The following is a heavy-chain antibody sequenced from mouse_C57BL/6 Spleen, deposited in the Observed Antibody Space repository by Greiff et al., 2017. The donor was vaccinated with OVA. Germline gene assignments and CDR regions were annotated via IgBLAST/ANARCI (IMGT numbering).Heavy chain of an antibody. J-gene: IGHJ2*01. Sequence: QVQLQQSGAELARPGASVKLSCKASGYTFTSYGISWVKQRTGQGLEWIGEIYPRSGNTYYNEKFKGKATLTADKSSSTAYMELRSLTSEDSAVYFCARRLYYYGSSVYFDYWSQGTTLTVSS. V-gene: IGHV1-81*01. CDR3: ARRLYYYGSSVYFDY. CDR1: GYTFTSYG. D-gene: IGHD1-1*01. CDR2: IYPRSGNT.